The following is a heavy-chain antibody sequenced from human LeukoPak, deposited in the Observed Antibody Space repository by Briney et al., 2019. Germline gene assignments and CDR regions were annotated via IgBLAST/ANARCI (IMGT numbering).Heavy chain of an antibody. D-gene: IGHD1-26*01. Sequence: GGSLRLSCAASGFTFDDYGMSWVRQAPGKGLEWVSGINWNGGSTGYADSVKGRFTISRDNAKNSLYLQMNSLRAEDTALYYGARVKYSVSYWGYYYDYWGQGTPVTVSS. J-gene: IGHJ4*02. CDR3: ARVKYSVSYWGYYYDY. CDR1: GFTFDDYG. CDR2: INWNGGST. V-gene: IGHV3-20*04.